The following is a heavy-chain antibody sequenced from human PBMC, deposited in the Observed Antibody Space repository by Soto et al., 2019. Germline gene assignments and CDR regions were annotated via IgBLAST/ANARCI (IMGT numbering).Heavy chain of an antibody. CDR1: GFTFSNYA. J-gene: IGHJ5*02. CDR3: ARYRSGRDWFDP. CDR2: ISYDGSNK. V-gene: IGHV3-30-3*01. Sequence: GGSLRLSCAASGFTFSNYAMHWVRQAPGKGLEWVTVISYDGSNKYYADSVKGRFTVSRDNSKDTLYLQMNSLRAEDTAVYYCARYRSGRDWFDPWGQGTLVTVSS. D-gene: IGHD6-19*01.